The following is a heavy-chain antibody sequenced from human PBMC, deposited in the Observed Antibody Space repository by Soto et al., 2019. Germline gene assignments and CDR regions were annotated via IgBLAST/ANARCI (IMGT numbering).Heavy chain of an antibody. D-gene: IGHD3-22*01. J-gene: IGHJ6*02. CDR3: TTGLTYYYDSSGYYRAGGMDV. V-gene: IGHV3-15*01. CDR1: GFTFSNAW. CDR2: IKSKSDGETT. Sequence: EVQLVESGGGLVKPGGSLRLSCAASGFTFSNAWMNWVRQAPGKGLEWVGRIKSKSDGETTDYAAPVKGRFTISRDDSNNTLYLQINSLKTEDSAVYYCTTGLTYYYDSSGYYRAGGMDVWGQGITVTVSS.